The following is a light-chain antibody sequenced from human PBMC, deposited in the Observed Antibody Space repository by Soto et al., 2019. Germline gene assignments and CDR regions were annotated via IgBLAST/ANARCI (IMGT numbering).Light chain of an antibody. V-gene: IGLV2-14*03. Sequence: QSALTQPASVSGSPGQSITISCTGTISDVGGYNFVSWYQQYPGKAPKLMICDVSNRPSGVSHRFSCSKSGNTASLTISGLQAEDEADHYCSSFTGSNYVFGTGTKLTVL. CDR3: SSFTGSNYV. CDR2: DVS. J-gene: IGLJ1*01. CDR1: ISDVGGYNF.